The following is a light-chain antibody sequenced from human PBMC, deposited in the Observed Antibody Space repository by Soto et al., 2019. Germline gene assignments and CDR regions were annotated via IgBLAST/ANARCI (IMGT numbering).Light chain of an antibody. CDR2: GAS. CDR1: QSVSSSY. V-gene: IGKV3D-20*02. Sequence: EIALTQSPGTMSLSPWETTTLSGSASQSVSSSYLAWYQQKPGQAPRLLIYGASTRATGIPARFSGSGSGTEFTLTISSLEPEDSAVYYCQQRHMWPITVGQGTRLEIK. J-gene: IGKJ5*01. CDR3: QQRHMWPIT.